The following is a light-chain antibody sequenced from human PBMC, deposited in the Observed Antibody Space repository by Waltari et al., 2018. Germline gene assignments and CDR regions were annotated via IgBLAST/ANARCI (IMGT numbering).Light chain of an antibody. Sequence: QLVLTQSPSASASLGASVKLTCTLSSGHSSYAIAWHQQQPEKSPRYLMKLNSDGSHSKGDGIPDRFSGSSSGAERYLTISSLQSEDEADYYCQTWGTGPWVFGGGTKLTVL. CDR3: QTWGTGPWV. J-gene: IGLJ3*02. CDR1: SGHSSYA. CDR2: LNSDGSH. V-gene: IGLV4-69*01.